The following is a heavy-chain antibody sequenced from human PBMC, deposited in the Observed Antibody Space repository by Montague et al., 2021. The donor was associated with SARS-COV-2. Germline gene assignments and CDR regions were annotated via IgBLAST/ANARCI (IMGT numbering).Heavy chain of an antibody. V-gene: IGHV3-30-3*01. D-gene: IGHD1-26*01. J-gene: IGHJ4*02. CDR3: ARPYSGSYYGYFDY. Sequence: SLRLSCAASGFTFSSYAMHWFRQAPGKGLEWVAVISYDGSNKYYADSVKGRFTISRDNSKNTLYLQMNSLRAEDTAVYYCARPYSGSYYGYFDYWGQGTLVTVSS. CDR2: ISYDGSNK. CDR1: GFTFSSYA.